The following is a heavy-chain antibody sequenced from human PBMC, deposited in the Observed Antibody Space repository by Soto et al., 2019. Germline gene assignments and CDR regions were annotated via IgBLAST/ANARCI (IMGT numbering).Heavy chain of an antibody. D-gene: IGHD6-6*01. CDR2: ISAYNGNT. CDR3: ARDHEPYSSSSGGADY. CDR1: GYTFTSYG. V-gene: IGHV1-18*01. Sequence: QVQLVQSGAEVKKPGASVKVSCKASGYTFTSYGISWVRQAPGQGLEWMGWISAYNGNTNYAQKLQGRVTMTTDTSTSTAYMEPRSLRSDDTAVYYCARDHEPYSSSSGGADYWGQGTLVTVSS. J-gene: IGHJ4*02.